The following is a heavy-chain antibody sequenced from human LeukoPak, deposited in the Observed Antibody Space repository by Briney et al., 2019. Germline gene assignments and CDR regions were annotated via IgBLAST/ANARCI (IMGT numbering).Heavy chain of an antibody. D-gene: IGHD6-19*01. CDR1: GGSISRAGYY. CDR2: IHYSGST. Sequence: SETLSLTCTVFGGSISRAGYYWGWIRQHPGKGLEWIAYIHYSGSTYFNPSLKSRVTMSVDTSKNQFSLKLSSVTAADTALYYCARHRANPVARKDAFDIWGQGTMVTVSS. CDR3: ARHRANPVARKDAFDI. V-gene: IGHV4-39*01. J-gene: IGHJ3*02.